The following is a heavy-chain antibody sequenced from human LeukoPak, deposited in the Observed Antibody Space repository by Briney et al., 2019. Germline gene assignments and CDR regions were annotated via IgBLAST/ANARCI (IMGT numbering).Heavy chain of an antibody. CDR2: ISSSGSTI. CDR3: TKGTSGWEQGLDY. J-gene: IGHJ4*02. V-gene: IGHV3-11*01. D-gene: IGHD1-26*01. CDR1: GFTFSDYY. Sequence: RGSLRLSCAASGFTFSDYYMSWIRQAPGKGLEWVSYISSSGSTIYYADSVKGRFTISRDNAKNSLYLQMNSLRAEDTAVYYCTKGTSGWEQGLDYWGQGTLVTVSS.